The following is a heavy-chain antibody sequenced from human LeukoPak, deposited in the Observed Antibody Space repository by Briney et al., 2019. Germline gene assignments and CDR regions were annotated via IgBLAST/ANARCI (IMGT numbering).Heavy chain of an antibody. CDR3: ARLRHYYYYYYYMDV. V-gene: IGHV3-11*04. Sequence: GGSLRLSCAASGFTFSDYNMRWIRQAPGKGLEWVSSISRSGSTKYYADSVKGRFTISRDNAKNSLYLQMNSLRAEDTAVYYCARLRHYYYYYYYMDVWGKGTTVTVSS. CDR1: GFTFSDYN. CDR2: ISRSGSTK. J-gene: IGHJ6*03. D-gene: IGHD4-17*01.